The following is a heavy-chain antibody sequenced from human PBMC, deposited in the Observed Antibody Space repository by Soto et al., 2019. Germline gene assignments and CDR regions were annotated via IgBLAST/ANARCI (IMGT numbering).Heavy chain of an antibody. CDR2: IYTDGSRT. Sequence: EVQLVESGGGLVQPGGSLRLSCAASGFTFSSYWMHWVRQAPGKGLVWVSRIYTDGSRTNYADSVKDRFTISRDNAKNTLYLQINSLRAEDTAVYYCARGLMHLYGMDVWGQGTTVTVSS. D-gene: IGHD3-16*01. CDR3: ARGLMHLYGMDV. CDR1: GFTFSSYW. J-gene: IGHJ6*02. V-gene: IGHV3-74*01.